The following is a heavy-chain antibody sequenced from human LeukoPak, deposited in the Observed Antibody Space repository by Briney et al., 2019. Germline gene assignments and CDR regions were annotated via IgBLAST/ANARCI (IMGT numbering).Heavy chain of an antibody. D-gene: IGHD5-18*01. Sequence: SQTLSLTCVISGDSFSSNSAAWNWIRQSPSRGLEWLGRTYYRSKWYNDYAVSVKSRITINPDTSKNQFPLHLNSVTPEDTAVYYCAGYSYGVRPSWGQGTLVTVSS. CDR1: GDSFSSNSAA. J-gene: IGHJ5*02. CDR2: TYYRSKWYN. V-gene: IGHV6-1*01. CDR3: AGYSYGVRPS.